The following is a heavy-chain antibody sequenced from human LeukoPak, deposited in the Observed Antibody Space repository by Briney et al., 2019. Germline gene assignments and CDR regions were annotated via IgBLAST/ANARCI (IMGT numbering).Heavy chain of an antibody. D-gene: IGHD3-22*01. J-gene: IGHJ4*02. CDR1: GGSISSGGYH. Sequence: PSETLSLTCTVSGGSISSGGYHWSWIRQHPEKGLEWIGYIYYSGSTYYNPSLKSRVTISVDTSKNQFSLKLSSVTAADTAVYYCARDRYDSSGYQYWGQGTLVTVSS. CDR2: IYYSGST. CDR3: ARDRYDSSGYQY. V-gene: IGHV4-31*03.